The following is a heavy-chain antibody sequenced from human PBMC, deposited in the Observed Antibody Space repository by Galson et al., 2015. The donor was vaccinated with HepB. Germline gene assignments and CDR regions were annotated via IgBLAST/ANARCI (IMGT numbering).Heavy chain of an antibody. Sequence: SLRLSCAASGFTFSSYEMNWVRQAPGKGLEWVSYISSSGSTIYYADSVKGRFTISRDNAKNSLYLQMNSLRAEDTAVYYCARESTLVVNYYYYGMDVWGQGTTVTVSS. CDR3: ARESTLVVNYYYYGMDV. J-gene: IGHJ6*02. V-gene: IGHV3-48*03. CDR1: GFTFSSYE. CDR2: ISSSGSTI. D-gene: IGHD3-22*01.